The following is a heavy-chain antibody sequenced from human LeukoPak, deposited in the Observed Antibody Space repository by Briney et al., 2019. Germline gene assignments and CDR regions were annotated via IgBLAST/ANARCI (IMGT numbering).Heavy chain of an antibody. Sequence: SETLSLTCTVSGGSISSYYWSWIRQPAGKGLEWIGYIYYSGSTNYNPSLKSRVTISVDTSKNQFSLKLSSVTAADTAVYYCARARGRYGDYLFDYWGQGTLVTVSS. J-gene: IGHJ4*02. CDR1: GGSISSYY. D-gene: IGHD4-17*01. CDR3: ARARGRYGDYLFDY. V-gene: IGHV4-59*01. CDR2: IYYSGST.